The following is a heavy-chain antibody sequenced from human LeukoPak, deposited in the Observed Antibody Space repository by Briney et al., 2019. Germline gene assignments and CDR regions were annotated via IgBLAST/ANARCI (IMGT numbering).Heavy chain of an antibody. CDR2: ISTGNGDT. CDR3: ARDGSGSLPGRVYYYYYMDV. Sequence: ASVKVSCKGSGYRFTTYDISWVRQAPGQGLEWMGWISTGNGDTKYAQKIQARATMTTDTSTSTASMELRRLTSDDTAVYYCARDGSGSLPGRVYYYYYMDVWGKGTTVTISS. V-gene: IGHV1-18*01. J-gene: IGHJ6*03. CDR1: GYRFTTYD. D-gene: IGHD3-10*01.